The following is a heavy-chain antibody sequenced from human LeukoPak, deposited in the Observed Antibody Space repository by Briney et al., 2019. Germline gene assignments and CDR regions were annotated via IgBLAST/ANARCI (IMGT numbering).Heavy chain of an antibody. CDR1: GGSISSGGYY. CDR3: ATLYCGGDCYSDWFDP. J-gene: IGHJ5*02. Sequence: SQTLSLTCTVSGGSISSGGYYWGWIRQPPGKGLEWIGSIYYSGSTYYNPSLKSRVTISVDTSKNQFPLKLSSVTAADTAVYYCATLYCGGDCYSDWFDPWGQGTLVTVSS. D-gene: IGHD2-21*02. V-gene: IGHV4-39*01. CDR2: IYYSGST.